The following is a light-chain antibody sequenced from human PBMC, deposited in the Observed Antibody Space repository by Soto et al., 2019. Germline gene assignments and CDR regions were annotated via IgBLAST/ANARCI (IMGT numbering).Light chain of an antibody. CDR2: GAS. J-gene: IGKJ4*01. CDR1: QSVSSD. V-gene: IGKV3-15*01. Sequence: EIVMTQSPATLSVSPGERATLSCRASQSVSSDLAWYHQKPGQAPRLLIYGASTRATGIPARFSGSGSGTEFTLTINSLQSEDFATYYCQQYDSYPLTFGGGTRVEIK. CDR3: QQYDSYPLT.